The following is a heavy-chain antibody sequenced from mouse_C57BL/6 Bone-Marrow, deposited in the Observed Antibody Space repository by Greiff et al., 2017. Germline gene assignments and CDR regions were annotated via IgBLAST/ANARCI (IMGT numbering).Heavy chain of an antibody. CDR3: AKRGLLPTRYFDV. Sequence: VKLVESGPGLVQPSQSLSITCTVSGFSLTSYGVHWVRQSPGKGLEWLGVIWRGGSTDYNAAFMSRLSITKDNSKSQVFFKMNSLQADDTAIYYCAKRGLLPTRYFDVWGTGTTVTVSS. CDR1: GFSLTSYG. CDR2: IWRGGST. D-gene: IGHD5-5*01. J-gene: IGHJ1*03. V-gene: IGHV2-5*01.